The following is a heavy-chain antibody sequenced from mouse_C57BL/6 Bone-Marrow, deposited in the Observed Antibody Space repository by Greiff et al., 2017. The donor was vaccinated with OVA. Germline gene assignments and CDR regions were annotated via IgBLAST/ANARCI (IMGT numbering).Heavy chain of an antibody. CDR2: IYPRSGNT. CDR1: GYTFTSYG. Sequence: QVQLQQSGAELARPGASVKLSCKASGYTFTSYGISWVKQRTGQGLEWIGEIYPRSGNTYYNEKFKGKATLTADKSSSTAYMELRSLTSEDSAVYFCAREGYYYCSSLWYFDVWGTGTTVTVSS. CDR3: AREGYYYCSSLWYFDV. D-gene: IGHD1-1*01. J-gene: IGHJ1*03. V-gene: IGHV1-81*01.